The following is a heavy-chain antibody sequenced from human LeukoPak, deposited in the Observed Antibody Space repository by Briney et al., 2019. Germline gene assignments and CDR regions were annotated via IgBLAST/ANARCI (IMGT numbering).Heavy chain of an antibody. V-gene: IGHV4-4*09. D-gene: IGHD2-2*01. CDR1: GGSISSYY. CDR2: ICTSGST. Sequence: SETLSLTCTVSGGSISSYYWSWIRQPPGKGLEWIGYICTSGSTNYNPSLKSRVTISVDTSKNQFSLKLSSVTAADTAVYYCARQINDVVVPAAIDAFDIWGQGTMVTVSS. J-gene: IGHJ3*02. CDR3: ARQINDVVVPAAIDAFDI.